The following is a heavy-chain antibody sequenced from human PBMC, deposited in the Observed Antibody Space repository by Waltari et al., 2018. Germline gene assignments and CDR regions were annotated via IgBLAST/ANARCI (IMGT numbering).Heavy chain of an antibody. Sequence: EVQLLESGGGLVQPGGSLRLSCAASGFTFSSYAMSWVRQAPGKGLEWVSAVSGRGGSTYYADSVKGRFTISRDNSKNTLYLQMNSLRAEDTAVYYCAKGGEDCSSTSCSYYYYMDVWAKGPRSPSP. CDR3: AKGGEDCSSTSCSYYYYMDV. CDR2: VSGRGGST. D-gene: IGHD2-2*01. J-gene: IGHJ6*03. CDR1: GFTFSSYA. V-gene: IGHV3-23*01.